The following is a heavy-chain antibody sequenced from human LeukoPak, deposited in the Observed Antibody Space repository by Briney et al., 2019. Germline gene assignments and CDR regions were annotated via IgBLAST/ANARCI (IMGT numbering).Heavy chain of an antibody. CDR2: IKSKIDGGTT. CDR3: TTEGYCSGGSCYSFDN. D-gene: IGHD2-15*01. CDR1: GLTFSKAW. Sequence: GGSLRLSCVASGLTFSKAWMTWVRQVPGKGLEWVARIKSKIDGGTTDYAAPMKGRVTISRDDSKNTLSLQMNSLKTEDTAMYYCTTEGYCSGGSCYSFDNWGQGTLVTVSS. J-gene: IGHJ4*02. V-gene: IGHV3-15*01.